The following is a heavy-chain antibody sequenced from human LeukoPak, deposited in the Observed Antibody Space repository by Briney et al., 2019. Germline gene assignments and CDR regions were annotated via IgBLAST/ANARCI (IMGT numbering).Heavy chain of an antibody. Sequence: GGSLRLSCAASEFTFTNYALSWVRQAPGKGLEWVSAISGSGGSTYYADSVKGRFTISRDNSKNTLYLQMNSLRAEDTAVYYCAKQLKIVVVITPNWYFDLWGRGTLVTVSS. CDR3: AKQLKIVVVITPNWYFDL. J-gene: IGHJ2*01. CDR1: EFTFTNYA. CDR2: ISGSGGST. D-gene: IGHD3-22*01. V-gene: IGHV3-23*01.